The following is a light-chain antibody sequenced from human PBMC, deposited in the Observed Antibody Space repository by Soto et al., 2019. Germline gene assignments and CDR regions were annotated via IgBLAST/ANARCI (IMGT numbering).Light chain of an antibody. J-gene: IGKJ1*01. CDR3: QQYNSYPET. Sequence: DIPMTQSPSTLSASVGDRVTITCRASQSISNWLAWYQQKPGKAPKVLIFDASSLQSGVPSRFSGSGSGTEFTLTISSLQPDYFATYYCQQYNSYPETFGQGTKVEIK. CDR1: QSISNW. V-gene: IGKV1-5*01. CDR2: DAS.